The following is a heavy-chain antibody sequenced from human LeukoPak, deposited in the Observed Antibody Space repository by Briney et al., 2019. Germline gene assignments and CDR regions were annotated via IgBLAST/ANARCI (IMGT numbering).Heavy chain of an antibody. J-gene: IGHJ6*02. Sequence: GGSLRLSCAPSRFTFSNYALSCVRRAPGGGLEWVSGMSSGTGGTYSADSVKGRFTTSTDNSKHTLYLQMNSLRAEDTAVYYCAKHAGSYYYYSMDVWGQRTTVTVSS. D-gene: IGHD3-10*01. CDR3: AKHAGSYYYYSMDV. CDR2: MSSGTGGT. CDR1: RFTFSNYA. V-gene: IGHV3-23*01.